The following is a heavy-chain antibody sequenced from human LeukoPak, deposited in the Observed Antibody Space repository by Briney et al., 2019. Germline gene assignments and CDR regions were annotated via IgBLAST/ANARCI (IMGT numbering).Heavy chain of an antibody. J-gene: IGHJ4*02. V-gene: IGHV4-38-2*02. CDR2: IYHSGST. D-gene: IGHD3-10*01. Sequence: SETLSLTCIVADGSISSYYWSWIRQPPGKGLEWIGSIYHSGSTYYNPSLKSRVTISVDTSKNQFSLKLSSVTAADTAVYYCARDPDTGSGSYFDWGQGTLVTVSS. CDR1: DGSISSYY. CDR3: ARDPDTGSGSYFD.